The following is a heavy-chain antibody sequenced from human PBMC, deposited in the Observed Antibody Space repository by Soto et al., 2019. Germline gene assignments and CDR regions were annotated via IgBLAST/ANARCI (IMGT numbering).Heavy chain of an antibody. J-gene: IGHJ6*02. CDR1: VGTFSSYA. Sequence: QVQLVQSGAEVKKPGSSVKVSCKASVGTFSSYAISWVRQAPGQGLEWMGGIIPIFGTANYAQKFKGRVTINADESTSTAYMELSSLRSEDTAVYYCASHASPAGNYVPYYYYGMDVWGQGTTVTVSS. CDR3: ASHASPAGNYVPYYYYGMDV. V-gene: IGHV1-69*01. CDR2: IIPIFGTA. D-gene: IGHD4-4*01.